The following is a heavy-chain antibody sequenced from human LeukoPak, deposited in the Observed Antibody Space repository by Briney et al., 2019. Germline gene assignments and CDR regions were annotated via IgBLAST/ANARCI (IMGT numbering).Heavy chain of an antibody. D-gene: IGHD2-21*01. Sequence: VASVKVSCKASGYTFTGYYMHWVRQAPGQGLEWMGRIIPILGIANYAQKFQGRVTITADKSTSTAYMELSSLRSEDTAVYYCSCGGEGSGTYFDYWGQGTLVTVSS. CDR2: IIPILGIA. V-gene: IGHV1-69*02. J-gene: IGHJ4*02. CDR3: SCGGEGSGTYFDY. CDR1: GYTFTGYY.